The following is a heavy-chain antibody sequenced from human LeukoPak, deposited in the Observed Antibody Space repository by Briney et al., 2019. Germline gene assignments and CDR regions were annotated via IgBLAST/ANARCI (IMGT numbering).Heavy chain of an antibody. J-gene: IGHJ4*02. CDR3: ARAFRKQYYYDSGGYFPHLPDY. Sequence: GASVKVPCRASGYTFTGYYMHWVRPAPGQGLEWMGWINPNSGGTNYAQKFQGRVTMTRDTSISTAYMELSRLRSDDTAVYYCARAFRKQYYYDSGGYFPHLPDYWGQGTLVTVSS. CDR2: INPNSGGT. V-gene: IGHV1-2*02. CDR1: GYTFTGYY. D-gene: IGHD3-22*01.